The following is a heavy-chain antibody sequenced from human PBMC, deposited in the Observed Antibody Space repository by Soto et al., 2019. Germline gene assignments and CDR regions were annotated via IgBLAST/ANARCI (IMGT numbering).Heavy chain of an antibody. D-gene: IGHD3-9*01. V-gene: IGHV1-69*17. CDR3: TRYYDILTGDFAS. J-gene: IGHJ4*02. CDR1: GGTFSSYG. Sequence: QVQLVQSETEVKKPGSSVKVSCKASGGTFSSYGISWVRLVPGQGLEWMGGIMPVFDIVNYAQKFQGRVSLIADKSTSTAYMELSSLRSEDTAVYYCTRYYDILTGDFASWGQGTLVTVSS. CDR2: IMPVFDIV.